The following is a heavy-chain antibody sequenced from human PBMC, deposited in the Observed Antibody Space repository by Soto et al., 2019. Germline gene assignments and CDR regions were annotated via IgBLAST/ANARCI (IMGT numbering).Heavy chain of an antibody. Sequence: GGSLRLSCAASGFTFSSYEMNWVRQAPGKGLEWVSYISSSGSTIYYADSVKGRFTISRDNAKNSLYLQMNSLRAEDTAVYYCARVIYSYGYRYDGMDVWGQGTTVTVSS. CDR1: GFTFSSYE. J-gene: IGHJ6*02. V-gene: IGHV3-48*03. CDR2: ISSSGSTI. CDR3: ARVIYSYGYRYDGMDV. D-gene: IGHD5-18*01.